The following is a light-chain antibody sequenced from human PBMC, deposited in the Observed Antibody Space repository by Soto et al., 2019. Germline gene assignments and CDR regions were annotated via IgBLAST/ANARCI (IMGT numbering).Light chain of an antibody. CDR3: QQRSNWPPIT. Sequence: ETVMTQSPATLSVSPGERATLSCRASQSVSGDLVWYQQRPGQAPRLLIHDASHRAAGIPARFSGSGFGTDFTLTISSLEPEDAAVYYCQQRSNWPPITFGQGTRLEIK. CDR2: DAS. CDR1: QSVSGD. J-gene: IGKJ5*01. V-gene: IGKV3-11*01.